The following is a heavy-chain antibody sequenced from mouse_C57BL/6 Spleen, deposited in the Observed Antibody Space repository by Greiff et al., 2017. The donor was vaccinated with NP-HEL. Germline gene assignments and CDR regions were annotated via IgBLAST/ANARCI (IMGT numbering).Heavy chain of an antibody. CDR2: INPSNGGT. J-gene: IGHJ4*01. Sequence: QVQLKQPGTELVKPGASVKLSCKASGYTFTSYWMHWVKQRPGQGLEWIGNINPSNGGTNYNEKFKSKATLTVDKSSSTAYMQLSSLTSEDSAVYYCAKGIYYDYDSYAMDYWGQGTSVTVSS. D-gene: IGHD2-4*01. CDR1: GYTFTSYW. CDR3: AKGIYYDYDSYAMDY. V-gene: IGHV1-53*01.